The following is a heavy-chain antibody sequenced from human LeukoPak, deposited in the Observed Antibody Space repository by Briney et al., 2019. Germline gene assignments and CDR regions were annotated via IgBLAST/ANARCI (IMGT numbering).Heavy chain of an antibody. CDR2: INQDGSEK. V-gene: IGHV3-7*02. Sequence: GGSLRLSCAASGFTLSGYWMSWVRQGPRKGLEWGANINQDGSEKDYVDSVKGRFTISRDNAKYSMNLQMHSLRAEDTAVYYCARGAVTTYFNWLDSWGQGTLVTVSS. CDR1: GFTLSGYW. J-gene: IGHJ5*01. D-gene: IGHD4-11*01. CDR3: ARGAVTTYFNWLDS.